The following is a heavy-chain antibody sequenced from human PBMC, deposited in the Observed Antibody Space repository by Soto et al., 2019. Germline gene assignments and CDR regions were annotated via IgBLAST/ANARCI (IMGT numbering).Heavy chain of an antibody. V-gene: IGHV3-30*03. D-gene: IGHD1-26*01. J-gene: IGHJ4*02. CDR3: ARGQFIRSLSYDFDY. Sequence: GGSLRLSCAASGFTFSTYGMNWVRQAPGKGLEWVSLISSDGSNKYYADSVQGRFTVSRDNSKNTLYLQMNSLRAEDTAVYYCARGQFIRSLSYDFDYWGQGTQVTVSS. CDR2: ISSDGSNK. CDR1: GFTFSTYG.